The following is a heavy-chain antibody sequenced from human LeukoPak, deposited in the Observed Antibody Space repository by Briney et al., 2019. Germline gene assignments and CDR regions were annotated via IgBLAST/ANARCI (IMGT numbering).Heavy chain of an antibody. CDR3: AGARNYYGSGSYYSAHGFDY. CDR2: ISSSSSHI. V-gene: IGHV3-21*01. D-gene: IGHD3-10*01. Sequence: GGSLRLSCAASGFTLSSYSMNWVRQAPGKGLEWVSSISSSSSHIYYADSVKGRFTISRDNAKNSLYLRMDSLRAEDTALYYCAGARNYYGSGSYYSAHGFDYWGRGTLVTVSS. CDR1: GFTLSSYS. J-gene: IGHJ4*02.